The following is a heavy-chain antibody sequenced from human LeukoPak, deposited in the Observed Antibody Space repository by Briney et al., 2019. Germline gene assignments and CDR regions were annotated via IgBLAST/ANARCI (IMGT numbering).Heavy chain of an antibody. V-gene: IGHV3-23*01. Sequence: GGSLRLSCATSGFPFSDFSMSWVRQAPGKGLEWISTTNSGGTSTYYAESVKGRFTISRDNSKNTLYLQMSSLRVEDTAVYHCAKQSYARSLGEGGPGTLVSVTS. CDR2: TNSGGTST. J-gene: IGHJ4*02. CDR1: GFPFSDFS. CDR3: AKQSYARSLGE. D-gene: IGHD2-8*01.